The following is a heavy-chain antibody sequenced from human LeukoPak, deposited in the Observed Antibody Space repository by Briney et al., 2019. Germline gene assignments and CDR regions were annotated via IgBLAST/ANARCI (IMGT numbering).Heavy chain of an antibody. V-gene: IGHV3-15*01. CDR1: GFTFSNAW. J-gene: IGHJ4*02. D-gene: IGHD3-10*01. CDR2: IKSKTDGGTT. Sequence: GGSLRLSCAASGFTFSNAWMSWVRQAPGKGLEWVGRIKSKTDGGTTDYAAPVKGRFTISRDDSKNTLYLQMNSLKTEDTAVYYCTTGRYYYGSGSFHWGQGTLVTVSS. CDR3: TTGRYYYGSGSFH.